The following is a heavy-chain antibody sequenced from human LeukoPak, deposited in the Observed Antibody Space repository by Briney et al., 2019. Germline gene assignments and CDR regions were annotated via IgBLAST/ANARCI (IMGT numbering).Heavy chain of an antibody. CDR2: IIPIFGTA. V-gene: IGHV1-69*05. CDR3: ARGPEDAEYFQH. D-gene: IGHD1-14*01. CDR1: GGTFSSYA. Sequence: SVKVSCKASGGTFSSYAISWVRQAPGQGLEWMGGIIPIFGTANYAQKFQGRVTITTDESTSTAYMELSSLRSEDTAVYYCARGPEDAEYFQHWGQGTLVTVSS. J-gene: IGHJ1*01.